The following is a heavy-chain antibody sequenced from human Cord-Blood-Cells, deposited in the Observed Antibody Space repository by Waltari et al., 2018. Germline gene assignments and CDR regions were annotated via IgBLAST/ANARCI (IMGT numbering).Heavy chain of an antibody. D-gene: IGHD2-15*01. CDR3: ALNGNCSGGSCYSDY. V-gene: IGHV4-34*01. J-gene: IGHJ4*02. CDR2: INHSGST. Sequence: QVQLQQWGAGLLKPSETLSLTCAVYGGSFSGYYWSWIRQPPGKGLGWNGEINHSGSTNYNPSLKSRVTISVDTSKNQFSLKLSSVTAADTAVYYCALNGNCSGGSCYSDYWGQGTLVTVSS. CDR1: GGSFSGYY.